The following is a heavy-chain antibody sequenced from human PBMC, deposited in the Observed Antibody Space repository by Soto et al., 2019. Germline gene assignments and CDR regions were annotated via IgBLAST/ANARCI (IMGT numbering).Heavy chain of an antibody. CDR2: IYPGDSDT. CDR3: ARHRGEYYYGSGSYPSNYYYYGMDV. CDR1: GYSFTSYW. D-gene: IGHD3-10*01. V-gene: IGHV5-51*01. Sequence: PGESLKISCKGSGYSFTSYWIGWVRQMPGKGLEWMGIIYPGDSDTRYSPSFQGQVTISADKSISTAYLQWSSLKASDTAMYYCARHRGEYYYGSGSYPSNYYYYGMDVWGQGTTVTVS. J-gene: IGHJ6*02.